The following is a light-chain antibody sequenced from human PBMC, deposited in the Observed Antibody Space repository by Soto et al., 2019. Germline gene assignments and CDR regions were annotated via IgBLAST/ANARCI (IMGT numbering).Light chain of an antibody. CDR1: SSDVGGYNY. J-gene: IGLJ3*02. CDR2: EVS. V-gene: IGLV2-14*01. CDR3: SSFTIINTWV. Sequence: HSALTQPASVSGSPGQSITISCTGTSSDVGGYNYVSWYQQHPGKAPKLMIYEVSNRPSGVSNRFSGSKSGNTASLTISGLQAEDEADYYCSSFTIINTWVFGGGTKLTVL.